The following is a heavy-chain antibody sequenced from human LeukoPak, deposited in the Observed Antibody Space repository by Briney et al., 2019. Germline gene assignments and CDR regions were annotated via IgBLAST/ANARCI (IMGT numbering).Heavy chain of an antibody. CDR3: ARSASLLRGYSYDTASFDY. CDR2: IYTSGST. D-gene: IGHD5-18*01. J-gene: IGHJ4*02. V-gene: IGHV4-61*02. Sequence: SQTLSLTRSVSGGSISSGSYYWSWIRHPAGKGLEWIGRIYTSGSTNYNPSLKSRVTISVDTSKNQFSLKLSSVTAADTAVYYCARSASLLRGYSYDTASFDYWGQGTLVTVSS. CDR1: GGSISSGSYY.